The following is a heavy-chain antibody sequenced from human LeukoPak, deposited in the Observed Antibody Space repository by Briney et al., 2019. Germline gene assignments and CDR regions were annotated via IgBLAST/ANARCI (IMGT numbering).Heavy chain of an antibody. D-gene: IGHD6-19*01. CDR1: GFTFSSYV. Sequence: GGSLRLSCAASGFTFSSYVMSWVRQAPGKGLEWVSTISVSGGSTNYADSVKGRFTISRDNSKNTLSLQMNSLRAEDTAVYYCAKSARVIAVEIDYWGQGTLVTVSS. J-gene: IGHJ4*02. CDR3: AKSARVIAVEIDY. V-gene: IGHV3-23*01. CDR2: ISVSGGST.